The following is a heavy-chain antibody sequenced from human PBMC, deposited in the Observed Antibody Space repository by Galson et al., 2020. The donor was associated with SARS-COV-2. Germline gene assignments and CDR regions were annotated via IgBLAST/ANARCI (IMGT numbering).Heavy chain of an antibody. V-gene: IGHV3-30*03. D-gene: IGHD3-9*01. Sequence: GESLKISCAASGFTFSNFGLHWVRQAPGKGLEWVAVLSSDGNNKYYADSVKGRFTISRDNSKNTLYLQMNSLRAEDTAVYYCARDRAYYDLLTGYLSRNYYYDYGMDVWGQGPTVTVSS. J-gene: IGHJ6*02. CDR1: GFTFSNFG. CDR2: LSSDGNNK. CDR3: ARDRAYYDLLTGYLSRNYYYDYGMDV.